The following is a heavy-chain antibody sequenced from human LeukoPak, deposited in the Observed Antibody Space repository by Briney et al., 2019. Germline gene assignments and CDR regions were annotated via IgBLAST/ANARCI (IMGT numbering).Heavy chain of an antibody. CDR2: IYYSGST. V-gene: IGHV4-39*07. D-gene: IGHD3-22*01. CDR1: GVSISSSSYC. J-gene: IGHJ4*02. Sequence: PSETLSLTCTVSGVSISSSSYCWGWVRQPPGKGLEWIGSIYYSGSTYYSPSLKSRVTISVDTSNNQCSLKLSSVTAADTAVYYCAGHYYDSSGYYLINVFDYWGQGTLVTVSS. CDR3: AGHYYDSSGYYLINVFDY.